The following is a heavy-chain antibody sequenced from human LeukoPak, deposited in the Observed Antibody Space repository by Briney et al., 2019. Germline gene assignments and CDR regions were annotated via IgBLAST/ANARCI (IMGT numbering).Heavy chain of an antibody. CDR3: ARDSKPWRNPFFDP. CDR2: IRSKGNSYAT. D-gene: IGHD1-14*01. CDR1: GFAFSGST. V-gene: IGHV3-73*01. J-gene: IGHJ5*02. Sequence: GGSLRLSCAASGFAFSGSTMHWVRQAPGKGLEWVGRIRSKGNSYATAYTASLKGRFTISRDDSKNTAYLQMNSLRAEDTAVYYCARDSKPWRNPFFDPWGQGTLVTVSS.